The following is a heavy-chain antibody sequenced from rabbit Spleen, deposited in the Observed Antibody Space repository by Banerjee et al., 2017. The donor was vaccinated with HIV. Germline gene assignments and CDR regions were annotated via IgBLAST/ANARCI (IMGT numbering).Heavy chain of an antibody. CDR2: IAGSSSGFT. D-gene: IGHD1-1*01. J-gene: IGHJ6*01. CDR1: GFTISGYW. CDR3: ARDTSTSFSSYGMDL. Sequence: QEQLEESGGRLVQPGGSLTLSCKAFGFTISGYWMNWVRQAPGKGLEWIACIAGSSSGFTYFATWAKGRFTISKTSSTTVTLQMTRLTAADTATYFCARDTSTSFSSYGMDLWGPGTLVTVS. V-gene: IGHV1S45*01.